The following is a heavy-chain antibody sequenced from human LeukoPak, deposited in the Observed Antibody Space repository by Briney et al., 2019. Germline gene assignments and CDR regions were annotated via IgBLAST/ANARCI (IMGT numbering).Heavy chain of an antibody. CDR1: GGSISDYY. D-gene: IGHD3-10*01. J-gene: IGHJ4*02. V-gene: IGHV3-11*01. Sequence: LSLTCTVSGGSISDYYMSWMRQAPGTGLEGVSYISSSGSTIYYADSVKGRFTISRDNAKNSLYLQMNSLRAEDTAVYYCARDQITMVRGEIDYWGQGTLVTVSS. CDR3: ARDQITMVRGEIDY. CDR2: ISSSGSTI.